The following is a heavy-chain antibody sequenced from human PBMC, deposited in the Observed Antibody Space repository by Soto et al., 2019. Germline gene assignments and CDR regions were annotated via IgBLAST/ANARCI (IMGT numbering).Heavy chain of an antibody. Sequence: PGGSLRLSCAASGFTFSNAWMSWVRQAPGKGLEWVGRIKSKTDGGTTDYAAPVKGRFTIPRDDSKNTLYLQMNSLKTEDTAVYYCTTPQALWFGELALDYWGQGTLVTVSS. V-gene: IGHV3-15*01. CDR2: IKSKTDGGTT. D-gene: IGHD3-10*01. CDR3: TTPQALWFGELALDY. J-gene: IGHJ4*02. CDR1: GFTFSNAW.